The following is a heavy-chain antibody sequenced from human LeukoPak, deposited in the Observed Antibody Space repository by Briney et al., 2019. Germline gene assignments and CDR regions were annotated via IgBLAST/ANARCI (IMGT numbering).Heavy chain of an antibody. D-gene: IGHD4-17*01. V-gene: IGHV3-23*01. Sequence: GGSLRLSCAASGFTFSTYSMTWVRQAPGKGLEWVSLISGTGGSTYYADSVKGRFSISRDNSKNTLYLQMNSLRAEDTAVYYCAKSGRSYGDYYYLDYWGQGTLVTVSS. CDR2: ISGTGGST. CDR1: GFTFSTYS. CDR3: AKSGRSYGDYYYLDY. J-gene: IGHJ4*02.